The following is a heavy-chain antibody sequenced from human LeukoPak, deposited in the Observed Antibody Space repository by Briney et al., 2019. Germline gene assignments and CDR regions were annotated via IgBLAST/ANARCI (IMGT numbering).Heavy chain of an antibody. Sequence: GASVKVSCKASGYTFTSHGISWVRQAPGQGLEWMGWISAYNGNTNYAQKLQGRVTLTTDTSTSTAYMELRSLRSDDTAVYYCARDAYCTNGVCRYSGRDYWGQGTLVTVSS. D-gene: IGHD2-8*01. CDR2: ISAYNGNT. V-gene: IGHV1-18*01. CDR1: GYTFTSHG. CDR3: ARDAYCTNGVCRYSGRDY. J-gene: IGHJ4*02.